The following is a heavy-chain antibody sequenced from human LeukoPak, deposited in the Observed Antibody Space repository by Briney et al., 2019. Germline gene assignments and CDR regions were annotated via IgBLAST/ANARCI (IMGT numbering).Heavy chain of an antibody. CDR3: AKDLGYCSGGSCADSALDY. Sequence: GGSLRLSCAASGFTFSSYAMSWVRQAPGKGLEWVSAISATGGNTYYADSVKGRFTISRDNSKNTLYLQMNSLRAEDTAVYYCAKDLGYCSGGSCADSALDYWGQGTLVTVSS. D-gene: IGHD2-15*01. V-gene: IGHV3-23*01. CDR2: ISATGGNT. CDR1: GFTFSSYA. J-gene: IGHJ4*02.